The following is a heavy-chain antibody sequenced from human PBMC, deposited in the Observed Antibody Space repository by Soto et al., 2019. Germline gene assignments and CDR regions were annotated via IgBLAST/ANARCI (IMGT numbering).Heavy chain of an antibody. J-gene: IGHJ3*02. CDR3: ARGESVLLRYFDWSRAFDI. D-gene: IGHD3-9*01. Sequence: SETLSLTCTVSGGSISSYYWSWIRQPPGKGLEWIGYIYYSGSTNYNPSLKSRVTISVDTSKNQFSLKLSSVTAADTAVYYCARGESVLLRYFDWSRAFDIWGQGTMVTVSS. CDR2: IYYSGST. V-gene: IGHV4-59*01. CDR1: GGSISSYY.